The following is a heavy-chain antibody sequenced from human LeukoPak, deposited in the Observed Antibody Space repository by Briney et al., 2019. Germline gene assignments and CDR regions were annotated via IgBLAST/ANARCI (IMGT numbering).Heavy chain of an antibody. CDR3: ARGGLLLSYYYYGMDV. CDR1: GFTFSSYW. CDR2: INSDGSST. D-gene: IGHD2-15*01. J-gene: IGHJ6*02. Sequence: GGSLRLSCAASGFTFSSYWMHWVRQAPGKGLVWVSSINSDGSSTSYADSVKGRFTISRDNAKNTLYLQMNSLRAEDTAVYYCARGGLLLSYYYYGMDVWGQGTTVTVSS. V-gene: IGHV3-74*01.